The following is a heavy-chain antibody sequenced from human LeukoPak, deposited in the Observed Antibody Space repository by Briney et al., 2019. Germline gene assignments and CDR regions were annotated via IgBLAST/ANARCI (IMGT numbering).Heavy chain of an antibody. CDR1: GHSFTNHW. V-gene: IGHV5-51*01. CDR3: ARLASGSSAPFGY. Sequence: GESLKISCEASGHSFTNHWIGWVRQMPGKGLEWMGIIYPGDSDTRYSPSFQGQVTISADKSISTAYLQWSSLKAPDTAMYYCARLASGSSAPFGYWGQGTLVTVSS. D-gene: IGHD1-26*01. CDR2: IYPGDSDT. J-gene: IGHJ4*02.